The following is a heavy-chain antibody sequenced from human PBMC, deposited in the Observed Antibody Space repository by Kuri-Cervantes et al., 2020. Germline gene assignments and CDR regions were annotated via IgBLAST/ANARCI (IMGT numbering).Heavy chain of an antibody. CDR3: ARQVAVYGFGGENDAFDI. CDR2: IYPGISST. Sequence: GGSLRLSCKGSGYSFSNYWIGWVRQMPGKGLEWMGIIYPGISSTRYNPSFQGQVTISVDKSITTAYLQWSSLKASDTAMYYCARQVAVYGFGGENDAFDIWGQGTMVTVSS. D-gene: IGHD3-10*01. CDR1: GYSFSNYW. V-gene: IGHV5-51*01. J-gene: IGHJ3*02.